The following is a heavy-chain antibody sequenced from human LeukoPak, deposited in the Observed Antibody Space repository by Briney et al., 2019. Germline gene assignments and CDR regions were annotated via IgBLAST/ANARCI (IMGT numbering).Heavy chain of an antibody. Sequence: GGSLRLSCAASGFTFDDYAMHWVRQAPGKGLEWVSGISWNSGSIGYADSVEGRFTISRDNAKNSLYLQMNSLRAEDTALYYCAKDIPGYSIFYGMDVWGQGTTVTVSS. CDR1: GFTFDDYA. V-gene: IGHV3-9*01. CDR2: ISWNSGSI. D-gene: IGHD6-13*01. J-gene: IGHJ6*02. CDR3: AKDIPGYSIFYGMDV.